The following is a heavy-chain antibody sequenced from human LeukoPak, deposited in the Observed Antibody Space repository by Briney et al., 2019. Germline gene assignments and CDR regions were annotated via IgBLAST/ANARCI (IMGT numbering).Heavy chain of an antibody. CDR3: ARVGQWLTLIYDY. D-gene: IGHD6-19*01. CDR1: GYTFTSYY. J-gene: IGHJ4*02. V-gene: IGHV1-46*01. CDR2: INPSGGST. Sequence: ASVKVSCKASGYTFTSYYRHWVRQAPGQGLEGMGIINPSGGSTSYAQKFQGRVTMTRDTSTSRVYMELSSLRSEDTAVYYCARVGQWLTLIYDYWGQGTLVTVSS.